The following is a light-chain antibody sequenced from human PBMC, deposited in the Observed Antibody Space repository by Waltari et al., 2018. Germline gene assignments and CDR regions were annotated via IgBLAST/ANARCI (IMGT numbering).Light chain of an antibody. V-gene: IGKV3-20*01. Sequence: EIVLTQSPGTLSLSPGERATLPCRASQSVGKYLAWYQQKPGQAPRLLIYHTSTRATGIPDRFAGSGSGTDFSLTIRRLEAEDFAVYYCQKYDRLPATFGQGTKVEIK. CDR2: HTS. CDR3: QKYDRLPAT. CDR1: QSVGKY. J-gene: IGKJ1*01.